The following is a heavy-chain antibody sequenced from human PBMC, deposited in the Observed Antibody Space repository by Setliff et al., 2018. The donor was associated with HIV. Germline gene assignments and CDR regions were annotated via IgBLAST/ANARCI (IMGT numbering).Heavy chain of an antibody. CDR2: IYYSGST. CDR1: GASISSTSYY. Sequence: SETLSLTCTVSGASISSTSYYWGWIRQPPGKGLEWIGRIYYSGSTYYNPSLKSRVTISVATSKNQFSLKLSSVTAADTAVFYCGRDYGDNVDAFDIWGLGTMVTVSS. D-gene: IGHD4-17*01. J-gene: IGHJ3*02. CDR3: GRDYGDNVDAFDI. V-gene: IGHV4-39*02.